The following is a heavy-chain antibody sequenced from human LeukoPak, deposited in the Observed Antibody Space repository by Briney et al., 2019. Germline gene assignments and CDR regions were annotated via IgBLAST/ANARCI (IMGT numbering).Heavy chain of an antibody. D-gene: IGHD3-16*01. CDR3: AGDWGSVRHFGN. Sequence: GGSERLSCAASGLAVSSNYMSWLRQAPGKGLEWVSIIYSGGETYYADSVKGRFTISRDNSKKTLYLQMNSLRVEDTAVYYCAGDWGSVRHFGNWGQGTLASVSS. CDR1: GLAVSSNY. J-gene: IGHJ1*01. CDR2: IYSGGET. V-gene: IGHV3-66*01.